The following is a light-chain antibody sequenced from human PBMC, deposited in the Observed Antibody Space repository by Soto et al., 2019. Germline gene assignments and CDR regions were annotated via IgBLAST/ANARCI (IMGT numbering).Light chain of an antibody. Sequence: QAVLTQPPSASGTPGQRVTSSCSGGSSNIGGNTVNWYQQLPGAAPKLIIFSNSQRPSGVPDRFSGSKSGTSASLAIGGLQSEDEAEYYCSTWDDSLNGPLFGGGTKLTVL. V-gene: IGLV1-44*01. CDR3: STWDDSLNGPL. CDR2: SNS. CDR1: SSNIGGNT. J-gene: IGLJ2*01.